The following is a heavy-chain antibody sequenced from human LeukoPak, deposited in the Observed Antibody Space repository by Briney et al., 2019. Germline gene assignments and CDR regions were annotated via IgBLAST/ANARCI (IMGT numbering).Heavy chain of an antibody. CDR1: GFTVSNNY. CDR2: IYSDGST. CDR3: ARELREHGVFDI. V-gene: IGHV3-53*01. Sequence: GGSLRLSCAVSGFTVSNNYMSWVRQAPGRGLEWVSEIYSDGSTYYAASVKGRFSISRDNSKNTVYVQMNSLRVEDTAVYYCARELREHGVFDIWGQGTMVTVSS. D-gene: IGHD1-26*01. J-gene: IGHJ3*02.